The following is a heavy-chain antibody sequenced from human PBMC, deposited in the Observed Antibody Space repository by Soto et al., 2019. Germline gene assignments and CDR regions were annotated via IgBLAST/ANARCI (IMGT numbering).Heavy chain of an antibody. Sequence: QAGGSLRLSCAASGFTFSNYAMTWIRQAPGKGLEWVSAISGSADSTYYADSLKGRFTIFRDNSKKTLYLQMNSLRAEDTAVYSCAKTLCSSTSCYDPYYYYGMDVWGQGTTVTVSS. V-gene: IGHV3-23*01. J-gene: IGHJ6*02. D-gene: IGHD2-2*01. CDR3: AKTLCSSTSCYDPYYYYGMDV. CDR1: GFTFSNYA. CDR2: ISGSADST.